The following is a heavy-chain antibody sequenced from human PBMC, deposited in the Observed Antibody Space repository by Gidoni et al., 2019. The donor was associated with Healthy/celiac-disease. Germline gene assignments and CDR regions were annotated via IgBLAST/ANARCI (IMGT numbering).Heavy chain of an antibody. V-gene: IGHV4-31*03. CDR2: IYYSGIT. CDR1: GVSISSGGYY. J-gene: IGHJ4*02. Sequence: QVQLQETGPGLVKPSQTLSLTCTVSGVSISSGGYYWSWIRQHPGKGLEWIGYIYYSGITYYNPSLKSRVTISVDTSKNQFSLKLSSVTAADTAVYYCARGGGSGYYLFDYWGQGTLVTVSS. D-gene: IGHD3-22*01. CDR3: ARGGGSGYYLFDY.